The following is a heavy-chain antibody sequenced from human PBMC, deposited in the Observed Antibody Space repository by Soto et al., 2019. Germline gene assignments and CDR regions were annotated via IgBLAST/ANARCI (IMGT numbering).Heavy chain of an antibody. V-gene: IGHV1-69*02. Sequence: SAVKVSCKASGGTFRSCTISWVREAPGQGLEWRGRIIPILGIANYAQKFQGRVTITADKSTSTAYMELSSLSSEDRAGYYCNYYFDYWGQGPLVSV. J-gene: IGHJ4*02. CDR2: IIPILGIA. CDR3: NYYFDY. CDR1: GGTFRSCT.